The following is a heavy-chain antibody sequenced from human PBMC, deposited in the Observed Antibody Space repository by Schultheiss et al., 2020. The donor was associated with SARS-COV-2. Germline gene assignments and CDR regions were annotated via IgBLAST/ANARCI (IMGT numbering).Heavy chain of an antibody. CDR3: AKDPPAAAGFDY. CDR2: ISSSGSTI. D-gene: IGHD6-13*01. J-gene: IGHJ4*02. V-gene: IGHV3-23*01. Sequence: GGSLRLSCATSGFTFSDYAMSWVRRAPGKGLEWVSYISSSGSTIYYADSVKGRFTISRDNSKNTLYLQMNSLRAEDTAVYYCAKDPPAAAGFDYWGQGTLVTVSS. CDR1: GFTFSDYA.